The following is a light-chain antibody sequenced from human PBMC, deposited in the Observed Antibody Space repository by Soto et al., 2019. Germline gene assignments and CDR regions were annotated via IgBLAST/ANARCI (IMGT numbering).Light chain of an antibody. CDR3: QQSYSIPYT. Sequence: DIQMTQSPSSLSASVGDRVTITCRASQSISSYLNWYQLKSGKAPKLLIYVASSLQSGVPSRFSGSGSGTDFTLTISSLQPEDFATYYCQQSYSIPYTFGQGTKMEIK. J-gene: IGKJ2*01. CDR2: VAS. CDR1: QSISSY. V-gene: IGKV1-39*01.